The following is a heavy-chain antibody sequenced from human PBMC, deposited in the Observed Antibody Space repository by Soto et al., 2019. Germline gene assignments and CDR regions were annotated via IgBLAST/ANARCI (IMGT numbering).Heavy chain of an antibody. D-gene: IGHD3-3*01. V-gene: IGHV1-18*01. CDR2: ISAYNGNT. CDR1: GYTFTSYG. J-gene: IGHJ6*02. CDR3: ARVGAYGGHYDFWSGDPHPHYYYYGMDV. Sequence: ASVKVSCKASGYTFTSYGISWVRQAPGQGLEWMGWISAYNGNTNYAQKLQGRVTMTTDTSTSTAYMELRSLRSDDTAVYYCARVGAYGGHYDFWSGDPHPHYYYYGMDVWGQGSTVTVSS.